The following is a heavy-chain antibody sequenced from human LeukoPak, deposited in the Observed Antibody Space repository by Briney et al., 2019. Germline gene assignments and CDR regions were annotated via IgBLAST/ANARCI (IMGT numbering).Heavy chain of an antibody. V-gene: IGHV3-66*01. J-gene: IGHJ6*02. D-gene: IGHD6-6*01. CDR3: ARASPADYYGLDV. CDR2: ISSGGST. CDR1: GFNVINNY. Sequence: PGGSLRLSCAASGFNVINNYMTWVRQAPGKGLEWVSVISSGGSTYYADSVKGRFIISRDNSKNTLYLQMNSLRAEDTAVYYCARASPADYYGLDVWGQGTTVTVSS.